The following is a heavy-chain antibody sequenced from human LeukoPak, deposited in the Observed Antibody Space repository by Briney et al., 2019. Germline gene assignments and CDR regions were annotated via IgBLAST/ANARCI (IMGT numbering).Heavy chain of an antibody. D-gene: IGHD1-26*01. CDR1: GGSITNGGYY. Sequence: PSGTLSLTCTVSGGSITNGGYYWSWIRQPAGKGLEWIGRIYTTGNTNYNPSLKSRVTISLDTSKNQFSLKLSSVSAEDTALYYCARERLGGSYYRPADYWGQGTLVTVSS. V-gene: IGHV4-61*02. J-gene: IGHJ4*02. CDR2: IYTTGNT. CDR3: ARERLGGSYYRPADY.